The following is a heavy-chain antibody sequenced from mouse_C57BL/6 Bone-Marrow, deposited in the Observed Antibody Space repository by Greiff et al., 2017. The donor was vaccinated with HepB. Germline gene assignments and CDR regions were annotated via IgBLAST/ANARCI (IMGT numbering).Heavy chain of an antibody. CDR1: GFTFSDAW. Sequence: EVNVVESGGGLVQPGGSMKLSCAASGFTFSDAWMDWVRQSPEKGLEWVAEIRNKANNHATYYAESVKGRFTISRDDSKSSVYLQMNSLRAEDTGIYYCTRPVYYDHGGFAYWGQGTLVTVSA. J-gene: IGHJ3*01. CDR3: TRPVYYDHGGFAY. D-gene: IGHD2-4*01. V-gene: IGHV6-6*01. CDR2: IRNKANNHAT.